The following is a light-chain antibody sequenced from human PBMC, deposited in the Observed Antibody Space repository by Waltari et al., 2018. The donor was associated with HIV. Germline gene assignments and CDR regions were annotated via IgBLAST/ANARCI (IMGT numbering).Light chain of an antibody. J-gene: IGLJ1*01. CDR1: SSDVGNYNV. V-gene: IGLV2-23*02. CDR3: CSYAGGNSYV. CDR2: EVN. Sequence: QSALTQPASVSASPGQSITISCTGTSSDVGNYNVVSWYRQFPDKAPQLFIVEVNKRPSWVSKRFSGSNAGNSASLTIAGLLADDEADYYCCSYAGGNSYVFGTGTKVTVL.